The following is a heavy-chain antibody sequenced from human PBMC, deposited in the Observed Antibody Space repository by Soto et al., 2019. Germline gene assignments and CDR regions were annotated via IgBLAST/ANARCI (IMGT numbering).Heavy chain of an antibody. CDR1: GFIFSSA. CDR3: ARDLGYCTSTRCYSSQGPLDY. CDR2: ISYDGINE. J-gene: IGHJ4*02. D-gene: IGHD2-2*01. V-gene: IGHV3-30-3*01. Sequence: PGGSLRLSCAVSGFIFSSALHWVRQAPGKGLEWVAVISYDGINENYSDSVKGRFTISRDNSKNTLYLQMNSLRPEDTAVYYCARDLGYCTSTRCYSSQGPLDYWGQGTLVTVS.